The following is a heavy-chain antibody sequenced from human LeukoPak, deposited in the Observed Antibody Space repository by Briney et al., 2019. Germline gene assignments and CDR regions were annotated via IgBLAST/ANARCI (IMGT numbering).Heavy chain of an antibody. CDR2: IYYSGST. D-gene: IGHD1-14*01. CDR3: ARESLGAGLNWCDP. J-gene: IGHJ5*02. V-gene: IGHV4-31*03. Sequence: SQTLSLTCTVSGGSITSGGYSWSWIRQHPGKGLEWIGYIYYSGSTYYNPSLKSRVTISVDTSKNQFSLKLSSVTAADTAVYYCARESLGAGLNWCDPWGQGTLVTVS. CDR1: GGSITSGGYS.